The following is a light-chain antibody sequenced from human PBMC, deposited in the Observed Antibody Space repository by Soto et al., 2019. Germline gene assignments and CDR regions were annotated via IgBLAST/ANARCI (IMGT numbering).Light chain of an antibody. Sequence: DIQMTQSPSTLAASVGDGVTMTCRASQSISNWVAWYQQKPGKAPKLLIYDASSLESGVPSRFSGSGSGTEFTLAIRSLQPDDFATYYCQQYNDYSPWTFGQGTKVDIK. J-gene: IGKJ1*01. CDR1: QSISNW. CDR3: QQYNDYSPWT. V-gene: IGKV1-5*01. CDR2: DAS.